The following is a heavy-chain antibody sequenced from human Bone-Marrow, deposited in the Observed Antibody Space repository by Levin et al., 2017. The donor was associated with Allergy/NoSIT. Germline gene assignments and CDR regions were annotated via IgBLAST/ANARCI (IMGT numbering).Heavy chain of an antibody. D-gene: IGHD2-15*01. Sequence: SETLSLTCTVSGASIPGYYWSWIRQAPGKGLEWIGYIYYTGSTTYNPSLKSRVTISLDTAKSQFSLNLGPVTAADTAVYYCATGTAAPGYYYGVGVWGQGTTVIVSS. CDR2: IYYTGST. CDR3: ATGTAAPGYYYGVGV. J-gene: IGHJ6*02. CDR1: GASIPGYY. V-gene: IGHV4-59*08.